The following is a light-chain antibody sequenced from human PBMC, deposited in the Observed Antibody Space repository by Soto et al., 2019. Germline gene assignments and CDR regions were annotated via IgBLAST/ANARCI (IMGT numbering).Light chain of an antibody. CDR2: GAS. CDR1: QSISGN. CDR3: QQYNNWWT. Sequence: ILLTQSPATLSVTPGERSTLSCRASQSISGNLAWYQQKPGQAPRPLVYGASTRATGIPARFSGSGSATAFTLTINSLQSDDFAVYYCQQYNNWWTFGQRTKVEAK. J-gene: IGKJ1*01. V-gene: IGKV3-15*01.